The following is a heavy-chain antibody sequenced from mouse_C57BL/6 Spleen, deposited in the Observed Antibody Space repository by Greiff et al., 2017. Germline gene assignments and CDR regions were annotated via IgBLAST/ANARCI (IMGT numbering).Heavy chain of an antibody. Sequence: QVQLQQSGAELVKPGASVKLSCKASGYTFTDYYINWVKQRPGQGLEWIGKIGPGSGSTYYNEKFKGKATLTADKSFSTAYLQLSSLTSEDSAFYFCGTAQSLAWFAYWGQGTLVTVSA. CDR3: GTAQSLAWFAY. V-gene: IGHV1-77*01. J-gene: IGHJ3*01. CDR2: IGPGSGST. CDR1: GYTFTDYY. D-gene: IGHD3-2*02.